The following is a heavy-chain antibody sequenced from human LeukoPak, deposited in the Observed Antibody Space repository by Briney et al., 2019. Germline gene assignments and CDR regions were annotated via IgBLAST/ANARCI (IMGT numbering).Heavy chain of an antibody. CDR3: ARDRVLSQDSWNYHKYYHYGMDV. J-gene: IGHJ6*02. V-gene: IGHV4-59*12. D-gene: IGHD1-7*01. Sequence: SETLSLTCTVSGGSISSYYWSWIRQPPGKGLEWIGYIYYRGSTNYSPSLKSRVTISVETSKNHFSLKLSSVTAADTALYYCARDRVLSQDSWNYHKYYHYGMDVWGQGTTVTVSS. CDR2: IYYRGST. CDR1: GGSISSYY.